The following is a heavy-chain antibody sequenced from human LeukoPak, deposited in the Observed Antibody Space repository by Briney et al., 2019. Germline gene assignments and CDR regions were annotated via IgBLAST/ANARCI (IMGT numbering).Heavy chain of an antibody. V-gene: IGHV3-33*01. D-gene: IGHD6-13*01. CDR3: ARGSYTSSWYGVFDY. J-gene: IGHJ4*02. CDR2: IWYDGSNK. CDR1: GFIFSSYG. Sequence: PGRSLGLSCAASGFIFSSYGMHWVRKAPGKGLEWVAVIWYDGSNKYYADSVKGRFTISRDNSKNTLYLQMNSLRGEDTAVYYCARGSYTSSWYGVFDYWGQGTLVTVSS.